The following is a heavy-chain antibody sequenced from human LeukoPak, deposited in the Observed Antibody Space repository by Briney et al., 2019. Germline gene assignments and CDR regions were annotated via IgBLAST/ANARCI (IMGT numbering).Heavy chain of an antibody. V-gene: IGHV4-34*01. D-gene: IGHD2-2*01. J-gene: IGHJ6*02. CDR1: GGSFSGYY. CDR2: INHSGST. CDR3: ARGLGYCSSTSCYLGDYYYYGMGV. Sequence: PSETLSLTCAVYGGSFSGYYWSWIRQPPGKGLEWIGEINHSGSTNYNPSLKSRVTISVDTSKNQFSLKLSSVTAADTAVYYCARGLGYCSSTSCYLGDYYYYGMGVWGQGTTVTVSS.